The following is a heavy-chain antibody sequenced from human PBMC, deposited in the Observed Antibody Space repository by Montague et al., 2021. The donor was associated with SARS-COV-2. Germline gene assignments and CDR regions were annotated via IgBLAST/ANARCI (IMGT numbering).Heavy chain of an antibody. CDR1: GGSISSGGYY. Sequence: TLSLTCIVSGGSISSGGYYWSWIRQHPGKGLEWIGYIYYSGSTYYNPSLKSRLSISLDTSKNHFSLRLSSVTAADTAVYYCARSESPSYSSSPFDYWGQGTLGTVSS. CDR3: ARSESPSYSSSPFDY. V-gene: IGHV4-31*03. J-gene: IGHJ4*02. D-gene: IGHD6-13*01. CDR2: IYYSGST.